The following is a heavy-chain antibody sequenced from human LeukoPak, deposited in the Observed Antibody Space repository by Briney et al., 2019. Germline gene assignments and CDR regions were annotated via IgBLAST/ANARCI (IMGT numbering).Heavy chain of an antibody. D-gene: IGHD3-3*01. CDR1: GGSFSGYY. V-gene: IGHV4-34*01. CDR2: INHSGST. Sequence: SETLSLTCAVYGGSFSGYYWSWIRQPPGKGLEWIGEINHSGSTNYNPSLKSRVTISVDTSKNQFSLKLSSVTAADTAVYYCARAGPKFCSGSYLHLMGVYFDYWGQGTLVTVSS. CDR3: ARAGPKFCSGSYLHLMGVYFDY. J-gene: IGHJ4*02.